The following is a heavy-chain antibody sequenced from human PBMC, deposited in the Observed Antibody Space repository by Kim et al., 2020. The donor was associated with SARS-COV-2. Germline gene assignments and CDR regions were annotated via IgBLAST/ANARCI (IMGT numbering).Heavy chain of an antibody. CDR3: ARVYFINWFDP. CDR1: GLIVSGNY. V-gene: IGHV3-66*01. J-gene: IGHJ5*02. D-gene: IGHD1-26*01. Sequence: GGYLRLSCAASGLIVSGNYMSWVRQAPGKGLEWVSVIYSDGSTSYIDSVKGRFTISRDNSKNTLYLQMNSLRVEDTAVYYCARVYFINWFDPWGQGTLVTVSA. CDR2: IYSDGST.